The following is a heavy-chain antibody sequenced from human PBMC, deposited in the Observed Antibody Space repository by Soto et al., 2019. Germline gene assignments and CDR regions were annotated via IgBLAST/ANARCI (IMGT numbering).Heavy chain of an antibody. CDR3: ARQEAGDFWSGYYTWTRYYFDY. CDR2: IYYSGST. CDR1: GGSISSSSYY. Sequence: QLQLQESGPGLVKPSETLSLTCTVSGGSISSSSYYWGWIRQPPGKGLAWIGSIYYSGSTYYNPSLKSRVTISVDTSKNQFSLKLSSVTAADTAVYYCARQEAGDFWSGYYTWTRYYFDYWGQGTLVTVSS. J-gene: IGHJ4*02. V-gene: IGHV4-39*01. D-gene: IGHD3-3*01.